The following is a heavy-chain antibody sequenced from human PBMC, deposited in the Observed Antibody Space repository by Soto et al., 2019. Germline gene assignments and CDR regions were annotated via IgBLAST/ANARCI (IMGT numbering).Heavy chain of an antibody. CDR1: GFTFSSYE. Sequence: VQLVESGGDLVQPGGSLRLSCAASGFTFSSYEMNWVRQDPGKGLEWVSYISSTGTSMDYADSVKGRFTISRDNAKNSLFLQLNSLRDEDTAVYYCARETHFIDYWGQGTLVSVSA. J-gene: IGHJ4*02. CDR3: ARETHFIDY. V-gene: IGHV3-48*03. CDR2: ISSTGTSM.